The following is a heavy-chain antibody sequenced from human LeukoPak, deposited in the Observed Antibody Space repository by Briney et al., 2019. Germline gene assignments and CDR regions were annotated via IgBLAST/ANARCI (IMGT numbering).Heavy chain of an antibody. CDR3: ARDWWEQRDY. CDR1: GYTFTSYD. V-gene: IGHV1-8*01. J-gene: IGHJ4*02. D-gene: IGHD1-26*01. Sequence: ASVKVSCKASGYTFTSYDFNWVRQATGQRPEWMGWMSPNSGDTGYAQKFQDRVTMTRNTSISTAYMELSSLRSDDTAVYYCARDWWEQRDYWGQGTLVTVSS. CDR2: MSPNSGDT.